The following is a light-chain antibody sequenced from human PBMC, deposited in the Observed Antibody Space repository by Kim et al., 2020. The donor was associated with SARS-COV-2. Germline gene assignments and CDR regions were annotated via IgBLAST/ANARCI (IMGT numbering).Light chain of an antibody. Sequence: GQSITLSCTGTSNDVGLYNYVSWYQQHPGNAPKLIIFDVSNRPSGASDHFSGSKSGNTASLTISGLQAEDEADYYCSSYTSSSTLVFGTGTKVTVL. V-gene: IGLV2-14*03. CDR3: SSYTSSSTLV. J-gene: IGLJ1*01. CDR1: SNDVGLYNY. CDR2: DVS.